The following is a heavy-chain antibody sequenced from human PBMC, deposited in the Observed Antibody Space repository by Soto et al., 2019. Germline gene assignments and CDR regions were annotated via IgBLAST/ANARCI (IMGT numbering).Heavy chain of an antibody. J-gene: IGHJ3*02. Sequence: EVQLLESGGGLVQPGGSLRLSCAASGLTFSNFVMSWVRQAPGQGLECVSSIGGSGGHTYYADSVKGRFTISRDNSKNTLYLQMNSLRAEDTAVYYCARRFGVYAFDIWGQVTMVTVSS. V-gene: IGHV3-23*01. D-gene: IGHD2-8*01. CDR2: IGGSGGHT. CDR3: ARRFGVYAFDI. CDR1: GLTFSNFV.